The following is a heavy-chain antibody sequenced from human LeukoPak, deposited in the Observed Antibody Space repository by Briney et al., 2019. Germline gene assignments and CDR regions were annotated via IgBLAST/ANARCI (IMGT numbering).Heavy chain of an antibody. V-gene: IGHV3-9*01. CDR2: ISWNSAGI. J-gene: IGHJ3*02. D-gene: IGHD6-19*01. Sequence: GGSLRLSCAASGFTFDDYAMHWVRQAPGKGLEWVSGISWNSAGIGYADSVKGRFTIPRDNAKNSLYLQMNSLRAEDTALYYCAKDQGYSSGWYEDAFDIWGQGTMVTVSS. CDR1: GFTFDDYA. CDR3: AKDQGYSSGWYEDAFDI.